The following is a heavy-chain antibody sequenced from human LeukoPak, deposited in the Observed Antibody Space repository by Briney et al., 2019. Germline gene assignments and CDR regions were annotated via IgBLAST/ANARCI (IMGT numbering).Heavy chain of an antibody. D-gene: IGHD6-6*01. CDR2: MYYSGST. CDR1: GGSISSSSYC. Sequence: SETLSLTCTVSGGSISSSSYCWGSIRQPPGKGLEWIGNMYYSGSTYYNPSLKSRVTISVDTSKNQFSLKLSSVTAADTAVYYCSCYGTSSYWFDPWGQGTLVTVSS. CDR3: SCYGTSSYWFDP. J-gene: IGHJ5*02. V-gene: IGHV4-39*01.